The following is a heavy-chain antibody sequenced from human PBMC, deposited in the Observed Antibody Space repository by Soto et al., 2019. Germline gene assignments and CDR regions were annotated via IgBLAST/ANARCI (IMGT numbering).Heavy chain of an antibody. CDR3: AKGAGVKSERLYASGY. CDR2: ISGSGGST. D-gene: IGHD2-8*01. J-gene: IGHJ4*02. V-gene: IGHV3-23*01. Sequence: EVQLLESGGGLVQTGGSLRLSCAASGFTFSSYAMSWVRQAPGKGLEWVSAISGSGGSTYYADSVKGRFTISRDNSKNPLYQQMNSLRAEDTAVYYCAKGAGVKSERLYASGYWGQGTLVTVSS. CDR1: GFTFSSYA.